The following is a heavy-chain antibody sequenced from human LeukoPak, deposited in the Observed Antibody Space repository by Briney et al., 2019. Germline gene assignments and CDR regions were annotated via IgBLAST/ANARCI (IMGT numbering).Heavy chain of an antibody. CDR3: AREGPLLPFDY. CDR1: GFTFSNHW. CDR2: INTDGSST. J-gene: IGHJ4*02. V-gene: IGHV3-74*01. D-gene: IGHD3-22*01. Sequence: PGGSLRLSCAASGFTFSNHWMNWVRQAPGKGLVWVSRINTDGSSTSYADSVKGRFTISRDNAKNTLYLQMNSLRAEDTAVYYCAREGPLLPFDYWGQGTLVTVSS.